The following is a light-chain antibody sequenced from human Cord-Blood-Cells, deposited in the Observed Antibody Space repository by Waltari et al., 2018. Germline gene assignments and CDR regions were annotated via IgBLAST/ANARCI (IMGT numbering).Light chain of an antibody. CDR3: QQSYSTPEFT. Sequence: DIQMTQSPSSLSVSVGDRVTITFRASKSISSYLNWYQQKPGKAPKLLIYAASSLQSGVPSRFSGSGSGTDFTLTISSLQPEDFATYYCQQSYSTPEFTFGPGTKVDIK. CDR2: AAS. V-gene: IGKV1-39*01. J-gene: IGKJ3*01. CDR1: KSISSY.